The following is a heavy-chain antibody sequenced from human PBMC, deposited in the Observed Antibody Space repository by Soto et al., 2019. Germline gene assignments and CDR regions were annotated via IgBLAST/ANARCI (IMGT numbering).Heavy chain of an antibody. D-gene: IGHD2-15*01. Sequence: ASVKVSCMASGYTFTSYDINWVRQATGQGLEWMGWMNPHSGNTGYAQKFQGRVTMTRNTSISTAYMELSSLRSEDTAVYYCARGGGSWAAKYYYYGMDVWGQGTTVTVSS. CDR2: MNPHSGNT. J-gene: IGHJ6*02. CDR3: ARGGGSWAAKYYYYGMDV. V-gene: IGHV1-8*01. CDR1: GYTFTSYD.